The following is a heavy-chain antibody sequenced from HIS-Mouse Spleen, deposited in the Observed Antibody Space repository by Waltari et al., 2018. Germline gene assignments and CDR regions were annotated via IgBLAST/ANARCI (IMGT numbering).Heavy chain of an antibody. J-gene: IGHJ4*02. D-gene: IGHD1-26*01. Sequence: EVQLLESGGGLVQPGGSLILSCAASGFTFSSYAITWVRRVPGKGLEWVSAISGSGGSTYYADAVKGRFTISRDNSKNTLYLQMNSLRAEDTAVYYCAKDYSGSYWDLSLDYWGQGTLVTVSS. CDR2: ISGSGGST. CDR1: GFTFSSYA. CDR3: AKDYSGSYWDLSLDY. V-gene: IGHV3-23*01.